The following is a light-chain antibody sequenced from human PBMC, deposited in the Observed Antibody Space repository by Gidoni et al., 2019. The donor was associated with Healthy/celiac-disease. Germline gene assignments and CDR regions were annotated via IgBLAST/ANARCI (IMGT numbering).Light chain of an antibody. CDR2: AAS. J-gene: IGKJ2*01. CDR1: QSISSY. V-gene: IGKV1-39*01. Sequence: SASVGDRVTITCRASQSISSYLNWYQQKPGKAPKLLIYAASSLQSGVPSRFSGSGSGKYFTLTISSLQPEDFATYYCQQSYSTMYTFGQGTKLEIK. CDR3: QQSYSTMYT.